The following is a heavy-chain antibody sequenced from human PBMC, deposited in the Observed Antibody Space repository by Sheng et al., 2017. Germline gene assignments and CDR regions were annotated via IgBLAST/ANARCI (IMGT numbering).Heavy chain of an antibody. V-gene: IGHV1-69*04. D-gene: IGHD5-18*01. CDR2: IIPILGIA. Sequence: QVQLVQSGAEVKKPGSSVKVSCKASGGTFSSYAISWVRQAPGQGLEWMGGIIPILGIANYAQKFQGRVTITADKSTSTAYMELSSLRSEDTAVYYCARDSRGRGYSYGPYDYWGQGTLVTVSS. CDR1: GGTFSSYA. CDR3: ARDSRGRGYSYGPYDY. J-gene: IGHJ4*02.